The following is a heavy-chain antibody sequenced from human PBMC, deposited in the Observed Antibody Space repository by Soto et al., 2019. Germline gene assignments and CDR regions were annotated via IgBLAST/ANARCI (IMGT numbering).Heavy chain of an antibody. D-gene: IGHD3-10*01. CDR3: VTFLLSHYYGSGTYYSDFDN. V-gene: IGHV3-15*01. Sequence: GGSLRLSCAASGFTFTNAWMSWVRQAPGKGLEWVGRIKPLSEGGTTDYAAPVKGRFTISRDDSKNTLDLQMNSLKTEDTAVYYCVTFLLSHYYGSGTYYSDFDNWGLGTLVTVSS. J-gene: IGHJ4*02. CDR1: GFTFTNAW. CDR2: IKPLSEGGTT.